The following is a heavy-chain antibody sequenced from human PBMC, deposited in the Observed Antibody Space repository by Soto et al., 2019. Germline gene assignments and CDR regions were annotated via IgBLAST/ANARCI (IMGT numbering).Heavy chain of an antibody. CDR3: ARHKRDLRFLEWSYYFDY. J-gene: IGHJ4*02. Sequence: GGSLRLSCAASGVTVSSNYMSWVRQAPGKGLEWVSVIYSGGSTYYADSVKGRFTISRDNSKNTLDLQMNSLRAEDTAVYYCARHKRDLRFLEWSYYFDYWGQGT. V-gene: IGHV3-66*04. CDR1: GVTVSSNY. D-gene: IGHD3-3*01. CDR2: IYSGGST.